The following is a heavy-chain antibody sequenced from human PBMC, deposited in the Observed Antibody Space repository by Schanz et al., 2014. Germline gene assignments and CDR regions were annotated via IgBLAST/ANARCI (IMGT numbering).Heavy chain of an antibody. CDR3: AKAPREYCNYDSCPNWFDS. V-gene: IGHV3-23*01. J-gene: IGHJ5*01. CDR1: GFTFSAYA. Sequence: EVQLLESGGGLVQPGGSLRLSCAASGFTFSAYAMTWVRQIPGKGLEWVSAISASGGTTYYADSVKGRFTISRDNSKNTLYLQMNSLRAEDTAVYYCAKAPREYCNYDSCPNWFDSWGQGTLGTASS. CDR2: ISASGGTT. D-gene: IGHD2-15*01.